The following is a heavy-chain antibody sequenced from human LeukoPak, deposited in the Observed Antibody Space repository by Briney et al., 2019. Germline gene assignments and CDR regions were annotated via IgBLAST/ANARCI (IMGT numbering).Heavy chain of an antibody. CDR3: ARGPTSIVANYDILTGSSFEDYYYMDV. CDR1: GGTFSSYA. CDR2: IIPIFGTA. J-gene: IGHJ6*03. V-gene: IGHV1-69*13. D-gene: IGHD3-9*01. Sequence: ASVKVSCKASGGTFSSYAISWVRQAPGQGLEWMGGIIPIFGTANYAQKFQGRVTITADESTSTAYMELSSLRSEDTAVYYCARGPTSIVANYDILTGSSFEDYYYMDVWGKGTTVTVSS.